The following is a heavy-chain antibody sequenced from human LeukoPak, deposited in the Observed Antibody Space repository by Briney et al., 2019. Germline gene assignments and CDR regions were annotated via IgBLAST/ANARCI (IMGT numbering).Heavy chain of an antibody. J-gene: IGHJ4*02. D-gene: IGHD4-23*01. CDR2: IYHIGTT. CDR1: GYSIRSAYY. Sequence: SETLSLXCAVSGYSIRSAYYWGWIRQPPGMGLEWLGSIYHIGTTYYNPSLKSRVTISLNTSKSQFSLKLTSVTAADTAVYYCATTTVVTRDFDYWGQGTLVTVSS. CDR3: ATTTVVTRDFDY. V-gene: IGHV4-38-2*01.